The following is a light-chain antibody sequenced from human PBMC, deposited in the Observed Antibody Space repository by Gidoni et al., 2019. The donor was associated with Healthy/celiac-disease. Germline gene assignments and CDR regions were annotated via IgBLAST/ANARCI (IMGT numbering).Light chain of an antibody. CDR3: QQYGSSPLT. Sequence: EIVLTHSPGTLSLSPGEGATLSCRASQSVSSSYVAWYQQKPGQAPRLLIYGASSRATGIPDRFSGSGSGTDFTLTISRLEPEDFAVYYCQQYGSSPLTFGQGTKVEIK. J-gene: IGKJ1*01. CDR1: QSVSSSY. V-gene: IGKV3-20*01. CDR2: GAS.